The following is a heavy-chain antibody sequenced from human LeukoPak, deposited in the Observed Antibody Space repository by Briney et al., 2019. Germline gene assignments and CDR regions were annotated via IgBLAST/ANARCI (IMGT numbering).Heavy chain of an antibody. CDR3: AKDHEYYYDSSGYYQTDDY. V-gene: IGHV3-30*02. CDR2: IRYDGSNK. CDR1: GFTFSSYG. D-gene: IGHD3-22*01. J-gene: IGHJ4*02. Sequence: AGGSLRLSCAASGFTFSSYGMHWVRQAPGKGLGWVAFIRYDGSNKYYADSVKDRFIISGDNSKNTLYLQMNSLRAEDTAVYYCAKDHEYYYDSSGYYQTDDYWGQGTLVTVSS.